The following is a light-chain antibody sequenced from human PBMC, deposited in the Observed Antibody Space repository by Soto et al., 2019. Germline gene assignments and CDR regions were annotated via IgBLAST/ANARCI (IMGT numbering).Light chain of an antibody. Sequence: QSVLTQPASVSWSPGQSITISCTGTSSDVGRYNYVSWYQQYPGRAPKLIIYEVTNRPSGVSDRFSGSKSGNVASLTISGPQAADEADYYCGSYTSTYVRIFGTGTKVTVL. CDR3: GSYTSTYVRI. CDR1: SSDVGRYNY. J-gene: IGLJ1*01. CDR2: EVT. V-gene: IGLV2-14*01.